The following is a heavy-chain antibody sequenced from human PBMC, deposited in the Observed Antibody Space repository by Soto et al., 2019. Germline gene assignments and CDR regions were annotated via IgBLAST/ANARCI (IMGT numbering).Heavy chain of an antibody. CDR3: AREFSEGGAFDI. Sequence: GASVKVSCKAPGYTFTSYCISWVLQAPGQGLEWMGWISAYNGNTNYAQKLQGRVTMTTDTSTSTAYMELRSLRSDDTAVYYCAREFSEGGAFDIWGQGTMVTVSS. CDR2: ISAYNGNT. V-gene: IGHV1-18*04. CDR1: GYTFTSYC. J-gene: IGHJ3*02.